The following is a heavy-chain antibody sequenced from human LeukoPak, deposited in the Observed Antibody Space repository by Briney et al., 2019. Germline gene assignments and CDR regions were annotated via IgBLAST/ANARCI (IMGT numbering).Heavy chain of an antibody. V-gene: IGHV1-69*13. CDR2: IIPIFGTA. Sequence: SVTVSCKASGGTFSSYAISWVRQAPGQGLEWMGGIIPIFGTANYAQKFQGRVTITADESTGTAYMELSSLRSEDTAVYYCAREVAAAGTSHFDYWGQGTLVTVSS. CDR1: GGTFSSYA. D-gene: IGHD6-13*01. J-gene: IGHJ4*02. CDR3: AREVAAAGTSHFDY.